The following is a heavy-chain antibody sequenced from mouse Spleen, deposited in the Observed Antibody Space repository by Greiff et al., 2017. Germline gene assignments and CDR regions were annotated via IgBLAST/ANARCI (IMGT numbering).Heavy chain of an antibody. V-gene: IGHV1-18*01. D-gene: IGHD1-1*01. Sequence: EVQLQQSGPELVKPGASVKIPCKASGYTFTDYNMDWVKQSHGKSLEWIGDINPNNGGTIYNQKFKGKATLTVDKSSSTAYMELRSLTSEDTAVYYCARNIVYYYGSSHYFDYWGQGTTLTVSS. J-gene: IGHJ2*01. CDR1: GYTFTDYN. CDR2: INPNNGGT. CDR3: ARNIVYYYGSSHYFDY.